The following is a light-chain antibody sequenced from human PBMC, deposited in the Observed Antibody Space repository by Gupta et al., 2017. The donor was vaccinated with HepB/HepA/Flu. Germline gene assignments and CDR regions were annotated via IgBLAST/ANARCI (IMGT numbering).Light chain of an antibody. Sequence: QTVVTQEPSLTVSPGGTVTLTCAFSTGAVTSGYYPNWFQQKPGQAPRALIHSTDNKHSWTPDRFSGSRLGGKAALTLSGVQPEDEAEYYCLLYDRGAVVFGGGTRLTVL. CDR1: TGAVTSGYY. J-gene: IGLJ3*02. CDR3: LLYDRGAVV. V-gene: IGLV7-43*01. CDR2: STD.